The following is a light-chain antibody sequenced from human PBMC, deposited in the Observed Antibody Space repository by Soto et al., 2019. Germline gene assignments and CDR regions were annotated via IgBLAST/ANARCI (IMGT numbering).Light chain of an antibody. V-gene: IGKV1-33*01. CDR2: DAS. CDR3: QQYDNLPLT. CDR1: QDISNY. Sequence: DIQMTQSPSSLSASVGDRVTITFHASQDISNYLNWYQQKPGKAPKLLIYDASNLETGVPSRFSGGGSGADFTFTISSLQPEDIATYYCQQYDNLPLTFGGGTKVDIK. J-gene: IGKJ4*01.